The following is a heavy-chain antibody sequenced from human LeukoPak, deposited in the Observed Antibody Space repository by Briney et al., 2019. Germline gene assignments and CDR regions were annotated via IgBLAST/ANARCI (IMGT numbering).Heavy chain of an antibody. Sequence: GGSLRLSCAAFGFTVSSNYMTWIRQAPGKGLEWVSIIYGSGSTYYADSVKGRFTISRDNSKNTLYLQVNSLRAEDTAVYYCVQVPGGGYWGQGTLVTVSS. V-gene: IGHV3-53*01. CDR1: GFTVSSNY. J-gene: IGHJ4*02. CDR3: VQVPGGGY. CDR2: IYGSGST. D-gene: IGHD5-24*01.